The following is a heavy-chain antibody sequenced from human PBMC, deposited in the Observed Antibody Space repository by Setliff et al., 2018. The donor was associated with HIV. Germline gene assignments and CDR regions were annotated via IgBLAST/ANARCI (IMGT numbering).Heavy chain of an antibody. J-gene: IGHJ3*02. Sequence: ASVKVSCKASGYTFTNYDINWVRQATGQGLEWMGWMNPNSGNTGYAQKFQGRVTITKNTSISTTYMELSSLRSEDTAVYYCARDYFDSSAYHYGFGAFDIWGQGTMVT. V-gene: IGHV1-8*03. CDR2: MNPNSGNT. CDR3: ARDYFDSSAYHYGFGAFDI. D-gene: IGHD3-22*01. CDR1: GYTFTNYD.